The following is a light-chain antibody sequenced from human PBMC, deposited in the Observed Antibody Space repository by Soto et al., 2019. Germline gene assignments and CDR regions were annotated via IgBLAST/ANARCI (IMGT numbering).Light chain of an antibody. CDR1: QSVSSSY. Sequence: EIALTQSPGPLSLSPGERATLSCRASQSVSSSYLAWYQQKPGQAPRLLIYGPSSRATGIPDRFSGSGSGTDFTLTISRLESEDFAVYYCQQYGSSPTLGQGTRLEI. CDR3: QQYGSSPT. CDR2: GPS. V-gene: IGKV3-20*01. J-gene: IGKJ5*01.